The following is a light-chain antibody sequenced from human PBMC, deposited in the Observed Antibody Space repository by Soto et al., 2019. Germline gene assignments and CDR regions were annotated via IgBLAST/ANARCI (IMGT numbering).Light chain of an antibody. CDR3: QQRSNWPPLT. J-gene: IGKJ4*01. V-gene: IGKV3-15*01. CDR2: GAS. Sequence: VMTQSPATLSVTQGERATLSCRASQTVSSNLAWYQQKPGQAPRLLIYGASTRATGIPARFSGSGSGTDFSLTISRLEPEDFAVYYCQQRSNWPPLTFGGGTKVDIK. CDR1: QTVSSN.